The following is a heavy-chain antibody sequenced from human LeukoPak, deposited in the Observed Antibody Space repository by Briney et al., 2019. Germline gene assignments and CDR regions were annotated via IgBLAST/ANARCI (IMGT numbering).Heavy chain of an antibody. Sequence: SGTLSLTCSVSGDSVSRSDSYWDWIRQPPGKGLEWIGTIYYSGRTYYSPSLRSRVTMSVDPSNNQFSLNLRSVTAADTALYYCARRRYYDGSGYLEWGQGTLLSVSS. CDR1: GDSVSRSDSY. CDR2: IYYSGRT. V-gene: IGHV4-39*01. CDR3: ARRRYYDGSGYLE. D-gene: IGHD3-22*01. J-gene: IGHJ1*01.